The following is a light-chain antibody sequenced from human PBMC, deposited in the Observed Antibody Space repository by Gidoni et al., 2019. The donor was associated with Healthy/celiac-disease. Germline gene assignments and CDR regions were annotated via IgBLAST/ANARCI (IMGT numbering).Light chain of an antibody. CDR2: AAS. CDR3: QQSYSTLIT. CDR1: QSISSY. J-gene: IGKJ5*01. Sequence: DXQMTQSPSSLSASVGDRVTITCRASQSISSYLNWYQQKPGKAPKLLIYAASSLQSGVPSRFSGSGSGTDFTLTISSLQPEDFATYYCQQSYSTLITFGQGTRLEIK. V-gene: IGKV1-39*01.